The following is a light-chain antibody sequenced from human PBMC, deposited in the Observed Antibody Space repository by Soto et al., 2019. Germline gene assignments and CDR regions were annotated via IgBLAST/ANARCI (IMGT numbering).Light chain of an antibody. CDR1: QVIRND. CDR3: LQHKSFPWT. V-gene: IGKV1-17*01. Sequence: DIQMTQSPSSLSASVGDKVTIACRASQVIRNDLVWYQQQPGKAPKRLIYAASSLESEVTSRFSASGSGTEFTLTISSLQPEDFATYYCLQHKSFPWTFGQGTKVDIK. J-gene: IGKJ1*01. CDR2: AAS.